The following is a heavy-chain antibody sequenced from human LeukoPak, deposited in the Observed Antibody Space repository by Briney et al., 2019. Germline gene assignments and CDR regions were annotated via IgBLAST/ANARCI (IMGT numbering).Heavy chain of an antibody. V-gene: IGHV1-24*01. CDR1: GYTLTELS. D-gene: IGHD2-2*01. CDR3: ATAQPGYCSSTSCHGDAFDI. CDR2: FDPEDGET. Sequence: ASVKVSCKVSGYTLTELSMHWVRQAPGKGLEWMGGFDPEDGETIYAQKFPGRVTMTEDTSTDTAYMELSSLRSEDTAVYYCATAQPGYCSSTSCHGDAFDIWGQGTMVTVSS. J-gene: IGHJ3*02.